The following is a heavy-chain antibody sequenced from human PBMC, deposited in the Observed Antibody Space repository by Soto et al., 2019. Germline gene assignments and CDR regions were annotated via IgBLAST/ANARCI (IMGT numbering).Heavy chain of an antibody. V-gene: IGHV3-33*01. CDR2: IWYDGSNK. J-gene: IGHJ6*02. CDR3: ARDNELWTNNYYYYYYGMDV. Sequence: SGGSLRLSCAASGFTFSSYGMHWVRQAPGKGLEWVAVIWYDGSNKYYADSVKGRFTISRDNSKNTLYLQMNSLRAEDTAVYYCARDNELWTNNYYYYYYGMDVWGQGTTVTVSS. CDR1: GFTFSSYG. D-gene: IGHD2-21*01.